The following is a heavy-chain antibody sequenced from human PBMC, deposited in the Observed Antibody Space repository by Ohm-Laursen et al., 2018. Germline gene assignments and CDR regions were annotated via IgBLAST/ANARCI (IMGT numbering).Heavy chain of an antibody. Sequence: SDTLSLTCSVSGGSISSHYWSWIRQPAGKGLEWIGRIYSSGSTKYNPSLKSRVTMSVDTSKKQFSLKLSSVTAADTAEYYCARDPGLVVVAADGMDVWGQGTTVTVSS. CDR3: ARDPGLVVVAADGMDV. J-gene: IGHJ6*02. D-gene: IGHD2-15*01. V-gene: IGHV4-4*07. CDR1: GGSISSHY. CDR2: IYSSGST.